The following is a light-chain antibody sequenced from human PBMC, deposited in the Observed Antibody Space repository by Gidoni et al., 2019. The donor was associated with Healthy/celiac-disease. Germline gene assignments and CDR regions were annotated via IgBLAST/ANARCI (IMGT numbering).Light chain of an antibody. Sequence: QSVLTQPPSASGTPGQTVTISCSGSSSNIGSNYVYWYQQLPGTAPKLLIYRNNQRPSGVPDRFSGAKSGTSAALAISGLRSEDEADYYCAAWDDSLSGPNWVFGGVTKLTVL. J-gene: IGLJ3*02. CDR1: SSNIGSNY. CDR3: AAWDDSLSGPNWV. V-gene: IGLV1-47*01. CDR2: RNN.